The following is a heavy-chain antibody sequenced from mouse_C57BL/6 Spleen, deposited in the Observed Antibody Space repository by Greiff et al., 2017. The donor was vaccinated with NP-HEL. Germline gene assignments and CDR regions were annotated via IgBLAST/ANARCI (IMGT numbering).Heavy chain of an antibody. Sequence: QVQLQQPGAELVKPGASVKLSCKASGYTFTSYWMQWVKQRPGQGLEWIGEIDPSDSYTNYNQKFKGKATLTVDTSSSTAYMQLSSLTSEDSAVYDCARGGYYGSSDWYFDGWGTGTTVTVSS. CDR2: IDPSDSYT. J-gene: IGHJ1*03. D-gene: IGHD1-1*01. CDR1: GYTFTSYW. CDR3: ARGGYYGSSDWYFDG. V-gene: IGHV1-50*01.